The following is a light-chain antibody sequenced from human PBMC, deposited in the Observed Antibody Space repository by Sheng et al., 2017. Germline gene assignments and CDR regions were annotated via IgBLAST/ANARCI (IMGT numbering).Light chain of an antibody. V-gene: IGKV1-5*03. Sequence: DIQMTQSPSSVSASVGDRVTITCRASQSISSWLAWYQQKPGKAPKLLIYKASSLESGVPSGFSGSGSGTEFTLTISSLQPDDFATYYCQQYNSYTWTFGQGTKVEIK. CDR1: QSISSW. CDR2: KAS. J-gene: IGKJ1*01. CDR3: QQYNSYTWT.